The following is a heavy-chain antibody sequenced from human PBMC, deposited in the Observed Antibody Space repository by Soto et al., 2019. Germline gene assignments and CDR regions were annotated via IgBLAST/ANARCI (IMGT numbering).Heavy chain of an antibody. J-gene: IGHJ5*02. Sequence: PSETLSLTCTVSGGSISSGGYYWSWIRQHPGKGLEWIGYIYYSGSTYYNPSLKSRVTISVDTSKNQFSLKLSSVTAADTAVYYCARDSTFDNWFDPWGQGTLVTSPQ. V-gene: IGHV4-31*03. CDR1: GGSISSGGYY. CDR3: ARDSTFDNWFDP. D-gene: IGHD3-16*01. CDR2: IYYSGST.